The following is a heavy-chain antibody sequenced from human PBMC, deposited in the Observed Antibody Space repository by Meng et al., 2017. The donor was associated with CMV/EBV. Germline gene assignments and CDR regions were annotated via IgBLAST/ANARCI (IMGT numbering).Heavy chain of an antibody. CDR2: IYYSGST. Sequence: QVHLQESGPGLVKPSQTLSLTCTCSGGAISSGDYYWSWIHQPPGKGLEWIVYIYYSGSTYYNPSLKSRVTISVDTSKNQFSLKLSSVTAADTAVYYCARAQYSSSCDYWGQGTLVTVSS. D-gene: IGHD6-13*01. CDR1: GGAISSGDYY. V-gene: IGHV4-30-4*08. CDR3: ARAQYSSSCDY. J-gene: IGHJ4*02.